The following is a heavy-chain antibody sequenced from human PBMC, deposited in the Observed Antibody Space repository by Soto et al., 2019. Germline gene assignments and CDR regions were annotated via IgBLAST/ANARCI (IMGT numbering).Heavy chain of an antibody. J-gene: IGHJ4*02. V-gene: IGHV4-39*02. D-gene: IGHD3-16*01. CDR2: IYYSGST. CDR1: GGSISSSSYY. CDR3: ARDPWAADY. Sequence: PSETLSLTCTVSGGSISSSSYYWGWIRQPPGKGLEWIGSIYYSGSTYYNPSLKSRVTISVDTSKNQFSLKLSSVTAEDTAVYYCARDPWAADYWGQGTLVTVS.